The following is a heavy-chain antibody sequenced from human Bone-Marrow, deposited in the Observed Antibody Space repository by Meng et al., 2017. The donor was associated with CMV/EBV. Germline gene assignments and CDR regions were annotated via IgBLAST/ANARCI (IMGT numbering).Heavy chain of an antibody. J-gene: IGHJ4*02. D-gene: IGHD2/OR15-2a*01. CDR1: GFMLSDYD. Sequence: LKISCVASGFMLSDYDIHWVRQPPGKGLQWVATISNDGSNKYYVDSVKGRFTISRDNAKNSLYLQMNSLRAEDTAVYYCAKSMAERGDYWGQGTLVTVSS. CDR2: ISNDGSNK. CDR3: AKSMAERGDY. V-gene: IGHV3-30*18.